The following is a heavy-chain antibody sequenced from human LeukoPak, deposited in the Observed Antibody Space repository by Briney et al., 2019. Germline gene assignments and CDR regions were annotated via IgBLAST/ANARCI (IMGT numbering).Heavy chain of an antibody. D-gene: IGHD5-24*01. V-gene: IGHV1-69*13. Sequence: SVKVSCKASGYTFTGYYMHWVRQAPGQGLEWMGGIIPIFGTANYAQKFQGRVTITADESTSTAYMELSSLRSEDTAVYYCARDRDGYYFDYWGQGTLVTVSS. CDR2: IIPIFGTA. CDR1: GYTFTGYY. CDR3: ARDRDGYYFDY. J-gene: IGHJ4*02.